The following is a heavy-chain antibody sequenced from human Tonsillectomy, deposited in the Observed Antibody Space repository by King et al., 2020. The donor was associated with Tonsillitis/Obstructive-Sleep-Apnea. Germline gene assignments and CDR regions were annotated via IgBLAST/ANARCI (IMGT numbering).Heavy chain of an antibody. CDR1: GYTFTSYG. Sequence: QLVQSGAEVKKPGASVKVSCKASGYTFTSYGISWVRQAPGQGLEWMGWISTYDFDTNYAQKLQGRITMTTDTSTRTVYMELRRLRSDETAVYYCAKDSGYGSGSYSADYWGQGTLVTVSS. CDR3: AKDSGYGSGSYSADY. D-gene: IGHD3-10*01. J-gene: IGHJ4*02. V-gene: IGHV1-18*01. CDR2: ISTYDFDT.